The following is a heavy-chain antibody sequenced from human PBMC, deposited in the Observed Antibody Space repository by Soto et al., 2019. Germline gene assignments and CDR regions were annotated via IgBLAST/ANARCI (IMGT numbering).Heavy chain of an antibody. Sequence: SETLSLTCAFSGGSISSGGYSWSWIRQPPGKGLEWIGYIYHSGSTYYNPSLKSRVTISVDRSKNQFSLKLSSVTAADTAVYYCVRGPPFYWGQGTLVTVSS. CDR2: IYHSGST. CDR1: GGSISSGGYS. CDR3: VRGPPFY. J-gene: IGHJ4*02. V-gene: IGHV4-30-2*01.